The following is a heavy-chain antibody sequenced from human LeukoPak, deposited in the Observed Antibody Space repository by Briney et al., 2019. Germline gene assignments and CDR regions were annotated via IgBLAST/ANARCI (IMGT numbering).Heavy chain of an antibody. Sequence: KSSETLSLTCTVSGYSIISDYFWGWIRQPPGKGLEWIGTIYHSGSTNYNPSLKSRVTISVDTSKNQFSLKLSSVTAADTAVYYCARVRASGYRGVGYFDYWGQGTLVTVSS. CDR1: GYSIISDYF. D-gene: IGHD3-22*01. J-gene: IGHJ4*02. V-gene: IGHV4-38-2*02. CDR3: ARVRASGYRGVGYFDY. CDR2: IYHSGST.